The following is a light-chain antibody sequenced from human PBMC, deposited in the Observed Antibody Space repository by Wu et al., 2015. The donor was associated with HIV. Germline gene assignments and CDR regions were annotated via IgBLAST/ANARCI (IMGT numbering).Light chain of an antibody. V-gene: IGKV3-20*01. Sequence: EIVLTQSPGTLSLSPGERATLSCRASQSVSSSYLVWYQQKPGQAPRLLIYGASSRATGIPDRFSGSGSGTDFTLTISRLEPEDFAVYFCQQYRTFGPGTKVDIK. CDR3: QQYRT. J-gene: IGKJ3*01. CDR1: QSVSSSY. CDR2: GAS.